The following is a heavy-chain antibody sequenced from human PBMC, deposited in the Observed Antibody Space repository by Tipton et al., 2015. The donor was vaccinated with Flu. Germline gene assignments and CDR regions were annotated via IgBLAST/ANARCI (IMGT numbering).Heavy chain of an antibody. CDR2: MFYSGTT. V-gene: IGHV4-39*01. J-gene: IGHJ4*02. Sequence: GLVKPSETLSLTCTVSGGSISSRSYYWGWIRQPPGKGLEWVGNMFYSGTTYYNASLKSRVTISGDTSENQFSLKLSSVTAADTAVYYCARLSYYDVDLKNFYFDYWGQGALVTVSS. CDR3: ARLSYYDVDLKNFYFDY. D-gene: IGHD3-10*02. CDR1: GGSISSRSYY.